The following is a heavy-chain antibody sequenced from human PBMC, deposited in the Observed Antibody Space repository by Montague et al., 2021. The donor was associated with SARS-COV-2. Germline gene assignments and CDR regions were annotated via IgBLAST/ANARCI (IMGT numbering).Heavy chain of an antibody. V-gene: IGHV3-43*02. J-gene: IGHJ4*02. CDR3: AKDFGALWFGELFSYYFDX. Sequence: SLRLSCAASGFTFDDYAMHWVRQAPGKGLEWVSLISGDGGFTYYADSVKGRFTISRDNSKNSLYLQMSNLRPEDTALYSCAKDFGALWFGELFSYYFDXWGQGTLVTVSS. D-gene: IGHD3-10*01. CDR2: ISGDGGFT. CDR1: GFTFDDYA.